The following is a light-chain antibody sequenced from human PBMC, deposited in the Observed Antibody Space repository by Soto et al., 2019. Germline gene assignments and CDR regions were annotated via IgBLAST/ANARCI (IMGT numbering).Light chain of an antibody. Sequence: EIVMTQSPATLSVSPGERATLSCRASQSVSSNLAWYQQKPGQAPRLLIYGASTRATGIPARFSGSGSGTEFTLTNSRLQSEDFAVYYCQQYNNWPQTFGQGNKVEIK. CDR1: QSVSSN. J-gene: IGKJ1*01. CDR2: GAS. CDR3: QQYNNWPQT. V-gene: IGKV3-15*01.